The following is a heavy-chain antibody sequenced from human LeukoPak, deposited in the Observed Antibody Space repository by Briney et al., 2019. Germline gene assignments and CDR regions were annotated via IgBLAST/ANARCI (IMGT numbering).Heavy chain of an antibody. Sequence: PGGSLRLSCAASGFTFSSYGMHWVRQAPGKGLEWVAFIRYDGGNKYYADSVKGRFTISRDNSKNTLYLQMNSLRAEDTAVYYCAKDHIVVVPAATQWVFDYWGQGTLVTVSS. CDR3: AKDHIVVVPAATQWVFDY. CDR1: GFTFSSYG. CDR2: IRYDGGNK. D-gene: IGHD2-2*01. J-gene: IGHJ4*02. V-gene: IGHV3-30*02.